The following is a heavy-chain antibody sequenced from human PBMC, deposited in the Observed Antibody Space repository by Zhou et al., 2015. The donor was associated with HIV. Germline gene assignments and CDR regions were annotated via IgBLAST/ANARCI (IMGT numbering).Heavy chain of an antibody. CDR3: AKLDYDFWSGYYRYFDS. D-gene: IGHD3-3*01. CDR2: IRGSGYDA. J-gene: IGHJ4*02. CDR1: GFTFSKYA. V-gene: IGHV3-23*01. Sequence: EVRLLESGGGLMGAGGSLRLSCVGSGFTFSKYAMSWVRQAPGKSLQWVAGIRGSGYDAYYAASVKGRFTISRDNAKNTVFLQMASLTVADTAVYFCAKLDYDFWSGYYRYFDSWAREPWSPSLQ.